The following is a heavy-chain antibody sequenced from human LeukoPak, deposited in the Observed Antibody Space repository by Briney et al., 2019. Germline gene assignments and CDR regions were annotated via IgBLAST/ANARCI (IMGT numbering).Heavy chain of an antibody. J-gene: IGHJ5*02. CDR1: GGSISSGGYS. CDR2: IYHSGST. Sequence: KPSETLSLTCAVSGGSISSGGYSWSWIRQPPGKGLEWLGYIYHSGSTYYNPSLKSRVTISVGRSKNQFSLKLSSVTAADTAVYDCARVVTTVTTAWFDPWGQGTLVTVSS. V-gene: IGHV4-30-2*01. D-gene: IGHD4-17*01. CDR3: ARVVTTVTTAWFDP.